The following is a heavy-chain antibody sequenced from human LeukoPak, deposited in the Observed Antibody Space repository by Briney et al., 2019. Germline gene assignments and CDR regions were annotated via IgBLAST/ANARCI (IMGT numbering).Heavy chain of an antibody. Sequence: SETLSLTCTVSGGSISSGGYYWSWIRQHPGKGLEWIGYIYYSGITYYNPALKSRVTISVDTSKNQFSLKLSSVTAADTAVYYCARDSGYASDYWGQGTLVTVSS. D-gene: IGHD5-12*01. CDR1: GGSISSGGYY. CDR3: ARDSGYASDY. CDR2: IYYSGIT. V-gene: IGHV4-31*03. J-gene: IGHJ4*02.